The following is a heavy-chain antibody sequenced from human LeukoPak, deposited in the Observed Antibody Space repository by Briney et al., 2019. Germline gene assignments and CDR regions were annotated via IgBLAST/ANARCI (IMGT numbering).Heavy chain of an antibody. D-gene: IGHD3-22*01. CDR2: IYYSGST. CDR3: ARQRRYYDSSGYYPDAFDI. J-gene: IGHJ3*02. V-gene: IGHV4-39*01. CDR1: GGSISSSSYY. Sequence: SETLSLTCTVSGGSISSSSYYWGWIRQPPGKGLEWIGSIYYSGSTYYNPSLKSRVTISVDTSKNQSSLKLSSVTAADTAVYYCARQRRYYDSSGYYPDAFDIWGQGTMVTVSS.